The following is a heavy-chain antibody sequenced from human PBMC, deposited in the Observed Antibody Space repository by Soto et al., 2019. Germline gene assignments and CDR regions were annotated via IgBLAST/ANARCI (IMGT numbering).Heavy chain of an antibody. V-gene: IGHV4-38-2*02. CDR2: IYHTGDT. J-gene: IGHJ5*02. CDR3: ARDTNSLDL. CDR1: SYSISSGFF. D-gene: IGHD2-8*01. Sequence: LSLTCVVSSYSISSGFFWAWIRQPPGKGLEWVGSIYHTGDTHYNPSLRSQVSMSVDTSKNQFSLRLTSLTAADTAVYFCARDTNSLDLWGRGILVTVSS.